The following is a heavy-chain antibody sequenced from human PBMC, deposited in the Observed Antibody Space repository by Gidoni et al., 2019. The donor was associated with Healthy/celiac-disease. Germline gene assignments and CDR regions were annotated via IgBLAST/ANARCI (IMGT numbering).Heavy chain of an antibody. V-gene: IGHV3-7*01. CDR1: EFTFSSYW. Sequence: EVQLVESGGGLVQPGGSLRLSCAAAEFTFSSYWMTLVRQAPGKGLEWVANIKQDGTEKYYVDSVKGRFTISRDNAQNSLYLHMNSLRAEDTAVYHCARVEYYDSSGYYYNQYHYYMDVWGKGTTVTVSS. CDR3: ARVEYYDSSGYYYNQYHYYMDV. J-gene: IGHJ6*03. CDR2: IKQDGTEK. D-gene: IGHD3-22*01.